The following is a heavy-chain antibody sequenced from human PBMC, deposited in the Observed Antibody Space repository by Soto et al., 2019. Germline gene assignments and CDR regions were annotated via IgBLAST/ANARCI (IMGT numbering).Heavy chain of an antibody. CDR1: GFTFSSYG. D-gene: IGHD4-17*01. CDR3: ATDGDEFDY. CDR2: ISYDGSNK. J-gene: IGHJ4*02. Sequence: PGGSLRLSCAASGFTFSSYGRHWVRQAPGKGLEWMAVISYDGSNKYYADSVKGRFTISRDNSKNTLFLQMNSLRAEDTAVYYCATDGDEFDYWGQGTLVTVSS. V-gene: IGHV3-30*03.